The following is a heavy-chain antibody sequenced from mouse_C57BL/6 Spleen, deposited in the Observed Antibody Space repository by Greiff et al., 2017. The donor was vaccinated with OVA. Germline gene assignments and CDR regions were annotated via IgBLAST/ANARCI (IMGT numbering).Heavy chain of an antibody. J-gene: IGHJ2*01. CDR3: ARGDPYYYGSSYGY. CDR2: IYPGDGDT. V-gene: IGHV1-80*01. D-gene: IGHD1-1*01. CDR1: GYAFSSYW. Sequence: VQLVESGAELVKPGASVKISCKASGYAFSSYWMNWVKQRPGKGLEWIGQIYPGDGDTNYNGKFKGKATLTADKSSSTAYMQLSSLTSEDSAVYFCARGDPYYYGSSYGYWGQGTTLTVSS.